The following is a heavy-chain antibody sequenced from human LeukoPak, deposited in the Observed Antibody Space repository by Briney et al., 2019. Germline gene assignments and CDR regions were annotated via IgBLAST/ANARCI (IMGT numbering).Heavy chain of an antibody. J-gene: IGHJ4*02. CDR1: GFTFGDYA. Sequence: PGRSLRLSRTASGFTFGDYAMSWVRQAPGKGLEWVGFIRSNAYGGTTEYAASVKGRFTISRDDSKSIAYLQMNSLKTEDTAVYYCTRDPYYVRGSHRSDYWGQGTLVTVSS. D-gene: IGHD3-16*02. CDR2: IRSNAYGGTT. V-gene: IGHV3-49*04. CDR3: TRDPYYVRGSHRSDY.